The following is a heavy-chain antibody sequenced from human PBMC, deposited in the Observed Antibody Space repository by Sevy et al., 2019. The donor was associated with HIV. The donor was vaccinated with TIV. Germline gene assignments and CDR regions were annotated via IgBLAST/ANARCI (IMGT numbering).Heavy chain of an antibody. V-gene: IGHV3-11*06. J-gene: IGHJ3*02. CDR1: GFTFSDYY. CDR3: ARDQRYCSGGSCYSSAFDI. D-gene: IGHD2-15*01. Sequence: GGSLRLSCAASGFTFSDYYMSWIRQAPGKGLEWVSYISSSSSYTNYADSVKGRFTISRDNAKNSLYLQMNSLRAEDTAVYYCARDQRYCSGGSCYSSAFDIWGQGTMVTVSS. CDR2: ISSSSSYT.